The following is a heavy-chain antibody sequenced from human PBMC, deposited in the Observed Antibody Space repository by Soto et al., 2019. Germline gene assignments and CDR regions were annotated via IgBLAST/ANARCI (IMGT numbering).Heavy chain of an antibody. CDR1: GYTFKIYG. CDR3: ARATPAGYGYTTSDY. V-gene: IGHV1-18*01. CDR2: INSYNSNT. Sequence: GSVEVSCKASGYTFKIYGFTWVRQAPGQGLEWMGWINSYNSNTDYPQKFQGRVTMTTDTSTNTAYMELRSLRSDDTAVYYCARATPAGYGYTTSDYWGQGTLVTVSS. D-gene: IGHD5-18*01. J-gene: IGHJ4*02.